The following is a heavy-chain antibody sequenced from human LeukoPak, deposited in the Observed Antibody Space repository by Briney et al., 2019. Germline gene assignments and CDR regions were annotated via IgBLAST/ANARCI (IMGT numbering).Heavy chain of an antibody. D-gene: IGHD3-10*01. Sequence: PGGSLRLSCAASGSTFSSYAMSWVRQAPGKGLEWVSAISGSGGSTYYADSVKGRFTISRDNSKNTLSLQMNSLRAEDTAVYYCAKEELYYYGSGTYYTLAPFDYWGQGTLVTVSS. J-gene: IGHJ4*02. V-gene: IGHV3-23*01. CDR3: AKEELYYYGSGTYYTLAPFDY. CDR2: ISGSGGST. CDR1: GSTFSSYA.